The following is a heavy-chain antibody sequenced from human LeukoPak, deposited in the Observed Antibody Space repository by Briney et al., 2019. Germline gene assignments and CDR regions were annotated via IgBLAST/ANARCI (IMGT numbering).Heavy chain of an antibody. D-gene: IGHD6-25*01. CDR2: IKSKIDGGAI. V-gene: IGHV3-15*01. CDR3: TTRRQDGC. CDR1: GFTFSDAW. Sequence: GGSLRLSCVASGFTFSDAWMSWVRQAPGKGLEWVGRIKSKIDGGAIDYGAPVKGRFTISRDDSRNTLYLQMNSLKTEDTAVYYCTTRRQDGCWGQGTLVTVS. J-gene: IGHJ4*02.